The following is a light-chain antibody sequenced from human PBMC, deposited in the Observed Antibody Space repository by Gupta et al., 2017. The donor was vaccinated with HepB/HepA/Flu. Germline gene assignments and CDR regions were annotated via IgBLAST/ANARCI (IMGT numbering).Light chain of an antibody. CDR1: QSVVDSPNNRNY. J-gene: IGKJ2*04. V-gene: IGKV4-1*01. CDR2: WAS. CDR3: HQYDSLPCS. Sequence: DIVMTQSPASLPVSLCERATINCKSSQSVVDSPNNRNYLAWYQLKPGQPPKLLISWASTRESGVPDRFSGSGSGTDFTLTISSLQAEDVAVYYCHQYDSLPCSFGQGTKLEI.